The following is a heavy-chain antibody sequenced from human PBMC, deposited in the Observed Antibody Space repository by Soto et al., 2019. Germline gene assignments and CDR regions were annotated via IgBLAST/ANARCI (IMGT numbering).Heavy chain of an antibody. D-gene: IGHD6-19*01. CDR3: ARHWATVAGTRALDI. J-gene: IGHJ3*02. Sequence: GESLKISCKGSGYSFTSYWISWVRQMPGKGLEWMGRIDPSDSYTNYSPSFQGHVTISADKSISTAYLQWSSLKASDTAMYYCARHWATVAGTRALDIWGQGTMVTVS. V-gene: IGHV5-10-1*01. CDR2: IDPSDSYT. CDR1: GYSFTSYW.